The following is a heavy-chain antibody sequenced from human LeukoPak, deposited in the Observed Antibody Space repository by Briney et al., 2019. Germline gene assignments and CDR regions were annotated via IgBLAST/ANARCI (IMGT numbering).Heavy chain of an antibody. D-gene: IGHD5-12*01. CDR1: GGTFSNYA. Sequence: SVKVSCKASGGTFSNYAISWVRQAPGQGLEWMGGVIPLFGAANFAQKFQGRVTFTADKTTSTAYMEQSSLRSEDTAVYYCASRSPYSGYDLYDYWGQGTLVTVSS. J-gene: IGHJ4*02. CDR2: VIPLFGAA. V-gene: IGHV1-69*06. CDR3: ASRSPYSGYDLYDY.